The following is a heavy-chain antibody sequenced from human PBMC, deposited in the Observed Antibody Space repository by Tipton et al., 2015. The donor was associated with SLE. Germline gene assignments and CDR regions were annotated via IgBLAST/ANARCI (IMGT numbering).Heavy chain of an antibody. CDR3: ARHSLELEDPFDI. J-gene: IGHJ3*02. Sequence: TLSLTCTVSGDSISSSSYYWGWIRQPPGKGLEWIGSVYYSGSTYSNPSLKSRVTISVDTSKNQFSLKLSSVTAADTAVYYCARHSLELEDPFDIWGQGTMVTVSS. V-gene: IGHV4-39*01. CDR1: GDSISSSSYY. CDR2: VYYSGST. D-gene: IGHD1-7*01.